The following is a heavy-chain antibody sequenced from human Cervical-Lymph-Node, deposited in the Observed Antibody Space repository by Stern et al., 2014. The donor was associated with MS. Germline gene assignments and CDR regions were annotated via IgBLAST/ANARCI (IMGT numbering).Heavy chain of an antibody. CDR3: ARHQAGIAAN. CDR1: GGSLSTLD. CDR2: IMPLLGTA. D-gene: IGHD6-13*01. Sequence: VQLVESGAEVKRPESSVKVSCKTSGGSLSTLDISWVRQAPGQGLEWVGEIMPLLGTAHYAQKFKGRLTITADDSTSTVYMELSSLISEDTAIYFCARHQAGIAANWGQGTLVTVTS. V-gene: IGHV1-69*19. J-gene: IGHJ4*02.